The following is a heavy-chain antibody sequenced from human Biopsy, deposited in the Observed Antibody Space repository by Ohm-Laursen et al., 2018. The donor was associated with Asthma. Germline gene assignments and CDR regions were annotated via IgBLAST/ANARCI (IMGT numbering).Heavy chain of an antibody. V-gene: IGHV3-53*01. J-gene: IGHJ6*02. CDR3: ARISRLGYNSLDYGMDV. CDR1: GFSVSTKY. Sequence: SLRLSCAASGFSVSTKYMSWVRQAPGKGLEWVSLIYSGDNTYYADSVKGRSTISRDHSKLYLQMNNLRAEDTAVYHCARISRLGYNSLDYGMDVWGQGTTVTVSS. D-gene: IGHD5-24*01. CDR2: IYSGDNT.